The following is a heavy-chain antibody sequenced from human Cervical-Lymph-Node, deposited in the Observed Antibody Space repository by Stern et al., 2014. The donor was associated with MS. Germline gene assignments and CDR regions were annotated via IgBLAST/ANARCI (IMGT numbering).Heavy chain of an antibody. Sequence: VQLVESGGGLVQPGGSLRLSCAASGFTFSSYSMNWVRQAPGKGLEWISYISSGRSTIYYADSVKGRFTISRDNAKNSLYLQMNSLRDEDTAVYYCARANYDFWSGNSSFQRYYYGMDVWGQGTTVTVSS. CDR2: ISSGRSTI. D-gene: IGHD3-3*01. CDR1: GFTFSSYS. V-gene: IGHV3-48*02. CDR3: ARANYDFWSGNSSFQRYYYGMDV. J-gene: IGHJ6*02.